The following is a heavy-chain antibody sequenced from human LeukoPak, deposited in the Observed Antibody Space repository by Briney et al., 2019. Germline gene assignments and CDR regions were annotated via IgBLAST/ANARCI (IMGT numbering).Heavy chain of an antibody. CDR3: ARVLGGYDYRVDY. Sequence: GGSLRLSCAASGFTFDEYAMHWVRQAPGKGLEWVSGISWNSGNIVYADSVKGRFTISRDNAKNSLYLQMNSLRAEDTAVYYCARVLGGYDYRVDYWGQGTLVTVSS. D-gene: IGHD5-12*01. J-gene: IGHJ4*02. CDR2: ISWNSGNI. V-gene: IGHV3-9*01. CDR1: GFTFDEYA.